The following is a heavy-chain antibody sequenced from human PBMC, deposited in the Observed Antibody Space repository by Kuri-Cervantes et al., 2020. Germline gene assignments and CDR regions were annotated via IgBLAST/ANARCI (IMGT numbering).Heavy chain of an antibody. J-gene: IGHJ4*02. CDR1: GFTFSSYG. D-gene: IGHD4-17*01. V-gene: IGHV3-49*04. CDR3: GNQDLGGESYFDF. CDR2: IRSKAYGETK. Sequence: GGSLRLSCAASGFTFSSYGMHWVRQAPGKGPEWVGFIRSKAYGETKEYAAAVRGRFIISRDDSQNILFLYMNSLRTDDTAIYYCGNQDLGGESYFDFWGQGLMVTVSS.